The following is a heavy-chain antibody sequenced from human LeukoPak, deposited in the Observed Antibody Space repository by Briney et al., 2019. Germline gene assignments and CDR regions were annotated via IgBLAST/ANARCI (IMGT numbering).Heavy chain of an antibody. J-gene: IGHJ3*02. CDR3: ARDTPSVWGSNDAFDI. CDR1: GGSISSSSYY. Sequence: PSETLSLTCTVSGGSISSSSYYWGWIRQPPGKGLEWIGSIYYSGSTYYNPSLKSRVTISVDTSKNQFSLKLSSVTAADTAVYYCARDTPSVWGSNDAFDIWGQGTMVTVSS. D-gene: IGHD3-16*01. V-gene: IGHV4-39*07. CDR2: IYYSGST.